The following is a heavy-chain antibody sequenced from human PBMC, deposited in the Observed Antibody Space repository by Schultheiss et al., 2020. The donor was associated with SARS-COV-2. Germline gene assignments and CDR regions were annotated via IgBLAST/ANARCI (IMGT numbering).Heavy chain of an antibody. J-gene: IGHJ4*02. V-gene: IGHV4-31*03. Sequence: LRLSCTVSGGSISSGGYYWSWIRQHPGKGLEWIGEINHSGSTNYNPSLKSRVTISVDTSKNQFSLKLSSVTAADTAVYYCAREFSGTTPHLDYWGQGTLVTVSS. CDR2: INHSGST. CDR3: AREFSGTTPHLDY. CDR1: GGSISSGGYY. D-gene: IGHD1-7*01.